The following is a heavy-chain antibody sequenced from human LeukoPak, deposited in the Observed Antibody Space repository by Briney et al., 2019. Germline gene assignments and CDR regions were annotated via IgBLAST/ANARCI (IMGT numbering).Heavy chain of an antibody. CDR3: AKKRDIVVVVAAVDY. J-gene: IGHJ4*02. D-gene: IGHD2-15*01. Sequence: GGSLRLSCAASGFTFSSYAMSWVRQAPGKGLEWVSAISGSGGSTYYADSVKGRFTISRDNSENTLYLQMNSLRAEDTAVYYCAKKRDIVVVVAAVDYWGQGTLVTVSS. CDR2: ISGSGGST. CDR1: GFTFSSYA. V-gene: IGHV3-23*01.